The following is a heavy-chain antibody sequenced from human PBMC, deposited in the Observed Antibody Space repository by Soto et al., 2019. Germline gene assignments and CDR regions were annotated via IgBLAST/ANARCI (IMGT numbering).Heavy chain of an antibody. V-gene: IGHV4-4*02. CDR1: SGSISSSNW. J-gene: IGHJ6*03. CDR3: ARGLRYCSSTSCYAGMDV. D-gene: IGHD2-2*01. CDR2: IYHSGST. Sequence: SETLSLTCAVSSGSISSSNWWSWVRQPPGKGLEWIGEIYHSGSTNYNPSLKSRVTISVDKSKNQFSLKLSSVTAADTALYYCARGLRYCSSTSCYAGMDVWGKGTTVTVSS.